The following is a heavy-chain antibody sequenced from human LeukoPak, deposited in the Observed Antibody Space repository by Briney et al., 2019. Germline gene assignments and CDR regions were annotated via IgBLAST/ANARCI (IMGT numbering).Heavy chain of an antibody. CDR3: ARDRAYGDYGSNY. J-gene: IGHJ4*02. CDR2: ISSSSTK. CDR1: GFTFSSYS. V-gene: IGHV3-48*04. Sequence: GGSLRLSCAASGFTFSSYSMNWVRQAPGKGLEWVSYISSSSTKYYADSVKGRFTISRDNAKNSLYLQMNSLRAEDTAVYYCARDRAYGDYGSNYWGQGTLVTVSS. D-gene: IGHD4-17*01.